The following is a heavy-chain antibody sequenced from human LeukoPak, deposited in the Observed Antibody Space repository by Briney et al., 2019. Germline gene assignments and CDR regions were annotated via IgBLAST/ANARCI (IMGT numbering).Heavy chain of an antibody. CDR1: GFTFSNYA. J-gene: IGHJ3*02. CDR3: AREWYCSSTSCYMSDAFDI. CDR2: ISYDGSNK. V-gene: IGHV3-30-3*01. Sequence: GGSLRLSCAASGFTFSNYAMHWVRQAPGKGLEWVAVISYDGSNKYYADSVKGRFTISRDNSKNTLYLQMNSLRAEDTAVYYCAREWYCSSTSCYMSDAFDIWGQGTMVTVSS. D-gene: IGHD2-2*02.